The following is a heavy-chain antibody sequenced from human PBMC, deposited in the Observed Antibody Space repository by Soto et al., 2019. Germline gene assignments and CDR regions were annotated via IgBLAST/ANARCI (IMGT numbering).Heavy chain of an antibody. CDR2: INPNSGET. J-gene: IGHJ6*02. D-gene: IGHD3-3*01. CDR1: GYSFSGYY. CDR3: ARYCPFLEWYCYGIDV. Sequence: QVQLVQSGAEVKKPGASVKVSCKASGYSFSGYYIHWVRQAPGQGLEWMGWINPNSGETDYAQKFLGRVTMTSVTSISTAFMALSSLRSDDTAVYYCARYCPFLEWYCYGIDVWGQGTTVTVSS. V-gene: IGHV1-2*02.